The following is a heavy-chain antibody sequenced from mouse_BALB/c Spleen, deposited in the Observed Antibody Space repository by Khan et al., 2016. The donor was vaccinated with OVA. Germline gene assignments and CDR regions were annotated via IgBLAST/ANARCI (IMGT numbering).Heavy chain of an antibody. Sequence: VQLQQSGPELVKPGASLKISCKASGYSFTGYTMHWVKQSHGMNLEWIGLINPYNGDTTYNQKFKGKATLTIDKSSSTAYMELLSLTSEDSAVYYDRLGDAMDYSGQGTSVTVSS. J-gene: IGHJ4*01. CDR2: INPYNGDT. V-gene: IGHV1-37*01. CDR1: GYSFTGYT. D-gene: IGHD2-13*01. CDR3: RLGDAMDY.